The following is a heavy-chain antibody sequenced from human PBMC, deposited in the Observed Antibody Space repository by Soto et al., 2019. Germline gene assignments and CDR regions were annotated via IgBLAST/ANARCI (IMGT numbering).Heavy chain of an antibody. CDR3: ARSSHKESWFDP. D-gene: IGHD6-13*01. CDR2: IYSIGRT. CDR1: GGSVNNFY. V-gene: IGHV4-4*07. J-gene: IGHJ5*02. Sequence: QVQLQESGPGLVKPSETLSLTCTVSGGSVNNFYWNWIRQPAGRGLEWIGRIYSIGRTNYNPSRRSRVTMSVDTSKNQFSLKLNSVTAADTAVYYCARSSHKESWFDPWGQGTLVTVSS.